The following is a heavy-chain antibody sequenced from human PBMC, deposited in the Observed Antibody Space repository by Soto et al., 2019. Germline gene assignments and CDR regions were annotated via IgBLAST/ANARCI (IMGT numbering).Heavy chain of an antibody. V-gene: IGHV1-2*02. J-gene: IGHJ4*02. Sequence: GASVKVSCKASGYTFTGYYMHWVRQAPGQGLEWMGWINPNSGGTNYAQKFQGRVTMTRDTSISTAYMELSRLRSDDTAVYYCARDIYCSSTSCYTLDYWGQGTLVT. CDR3: ARDIYCSSTSCYTLDY. D-gene: IGHD2-2*02. CDR2: INPNSGGT. CDR1: GYTFTGYY.